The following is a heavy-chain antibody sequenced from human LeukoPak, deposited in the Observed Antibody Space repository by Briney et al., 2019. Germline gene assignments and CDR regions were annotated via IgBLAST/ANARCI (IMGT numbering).Heavy chain of an antibody. D-gene: IGHD2-2*01. CDR2: IIPIFGTA. Sequence: ASVKVSCKASGYTFTSYGISWVRQAPGQGLEWMSGIIPIFGTADYAQKFQGRVTITADESTSTAYMELSSLRSEDTAVYYCARGAVPAAIGGFDYWGQGTLVTVSS. J-gene: IGHJ4*02. CDR1: GYTFTSYG. V-gene: IGHV1-69*13. CDR3: ARGAVPAAIGGFDY.